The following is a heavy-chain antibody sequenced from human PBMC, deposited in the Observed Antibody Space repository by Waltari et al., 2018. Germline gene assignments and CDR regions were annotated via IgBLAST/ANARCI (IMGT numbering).Heavy chain of an antibody. Sequence: QVQLVESGGVVVQPGRSLRLSCAASGFRFSTYGMTWVRQAPGKGLEWVALIWNDGSNKYYADSVKGRFTISRDNSKNTLYLQMNSLTTEDTAIYYCAKAGRAVAGTWVDYFDSWGQGTQVTVSS. CDR2: IWNDGSNK. V-gene: IGHV3-30*18. CDR1: GFRFSTYG. J-gene: IGHJ4*02. D-gene: IGHD6-19*01. CDR3: AKAGRAVAGTWVDYFDS.